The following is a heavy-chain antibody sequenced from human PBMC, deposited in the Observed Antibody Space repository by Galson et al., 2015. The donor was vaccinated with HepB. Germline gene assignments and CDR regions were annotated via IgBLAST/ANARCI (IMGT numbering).Heavy chain of an antibody. J-gene: IGHJ4*02. CDR2: ISYDGSNK. CDR1: GFTFSSYG. V-gene: IGHV3-30*18. D-gene: IGHD6-19*01. CDR3: AKVDTSIAVSAPPDY. Sequence: SLRLSCAASGFTFSSYGMHWVRQAPGKGLEWVAVISYDGSNKYYADSVKGRFTISRDNSKNTLYLQMNSLRAEDTAVYYCAKVDTSIAVSAPPDYWGQGTLVTVSS.